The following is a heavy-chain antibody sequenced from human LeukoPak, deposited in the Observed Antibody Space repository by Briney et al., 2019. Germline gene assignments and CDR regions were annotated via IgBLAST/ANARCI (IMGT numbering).Heavy chain of an antibody. CDR1: GFTFSSYG. CDR2: ICYDGSNK. J-gene: IGHJ3*02. V-gene: IGHV3-33*01. Sequence: PGRSLRLSCAASGFTFSSYGMHWVRQAPGKGLEWVAVICYDGSNKYYADSVKGRFTISRDNSKNTLYLQMNSLRAEDTAVYYCAREKGSGSYYNVLDADAFDIWGQGTMVTVSS. CDR3: AREKGSGSYYNVLDADAFDI. D-gene: IGHD3-10*01.